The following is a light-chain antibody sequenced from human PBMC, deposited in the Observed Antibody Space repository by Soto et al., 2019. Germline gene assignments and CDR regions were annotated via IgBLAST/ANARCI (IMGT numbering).Light chain of an antibody. CDR2: EGS. J-gene: IGLJ1*01. V-gene: IGLV2-14*02. Sequence: QSALTQPASVSGSPGQSITISCTGTSSDVGSYNLVSWYQQHPGKAPKLMIYEGSKRPSGVSNRISGSKSGNTASLTISGLQAEDEADYYCSSYASSTTPYVFGTGTKVTVL. CDR1: SSDVGSYNL. CDR3: SSYASSTTPYV.